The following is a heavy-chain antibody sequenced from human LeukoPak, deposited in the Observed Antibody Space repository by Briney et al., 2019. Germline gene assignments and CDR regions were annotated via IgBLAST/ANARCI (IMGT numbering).Heavy chain of an antibody. Sequence: SETLSLTCAVYGGSFSGYYWSWIRQPPGKGLEWIGEINHSGSTNYNPSLKSRVTISVDTSKNQFSLKLSSVTAADTAVYYCARLRVDSSGYSLDYWGQGTLVTVSS. D-gene: IGHD3-22*01. CDR3: ARLRVDSSGYSLDY. V-gene: IGHV4-34*01. CDR2: INHSGST. CDR1: GGSFSGYY. J-gene: IGHJ4*02.